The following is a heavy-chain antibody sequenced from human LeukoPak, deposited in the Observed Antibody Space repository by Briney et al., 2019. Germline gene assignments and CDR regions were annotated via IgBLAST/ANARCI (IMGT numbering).Heavy chain of an antibody. CDR2: IYNSGST. D-gene: IGHD5/OR15-5a*01. Sequence: PSETLSLTCIVSGGSMSSYYWSWIRQPPGKGLEWIGNIYNSGSTNYHPSLKRRVTMSEDTAKNHFSLKRSSVTAADAAVYYCAVNSTKHAFDIGGQGTMVTVSS. CDR3: AVNSTKHAFDI. J-gene: IGHJ3*02. V-gene: IGHV4-59*08. CDR1: GGSMSSYY.